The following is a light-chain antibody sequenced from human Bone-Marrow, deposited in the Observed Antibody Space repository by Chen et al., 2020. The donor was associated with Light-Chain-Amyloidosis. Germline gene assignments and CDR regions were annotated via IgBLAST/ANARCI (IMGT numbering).Light chain of an antibody. J-gene: IGKJ4*01. Sequence: DVVMTQSSLSLPVTLGQPASLSCRPTQSLVNIAGNKYLSWFQQRPGQSPRRLIYKVSNRDVWVPDRVSGSGAGTDFTLKSSRVEAEDVGVYYCMQGTHWPLTFGGGTNVEIK. CDR3: MQGTHWPLT. CDR1: QSLVNIAGNKY. CDR2: KVS. V-gene: IGKV2-30*01.